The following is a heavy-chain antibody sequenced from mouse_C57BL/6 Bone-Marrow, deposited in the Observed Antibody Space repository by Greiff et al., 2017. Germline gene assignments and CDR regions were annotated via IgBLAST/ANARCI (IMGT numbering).Heavy chain of an antibody. CDR2: IYPTSGRT. Sequence: VQLQQPGAELVKPGASVKMSCKASGYTFTSYWITWVKQRPGQGLEWIGDIYPTSGRTNYNEKFKSKAILTVDTSSNTAYMQRSSLTSEGSAVFFCARSGPLGRSVDYWGQGTTLTVSS. V-gene: IGHV1-55*01. CDR1: GYTFTSYW. CDR3: ARSGPLGRSVDY. J-gene: IGHJ2*01. D-gene: IGHD4-1*01.